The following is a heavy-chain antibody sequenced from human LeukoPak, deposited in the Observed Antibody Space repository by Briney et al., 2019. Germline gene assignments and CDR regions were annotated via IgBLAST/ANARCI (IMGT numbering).Heavy chain of an antibody. CDR1: GFTFRNYA. Sequence: GGSLRLSCTASGFTFRNYAMSWVRQAPGKGLEWVANIKQDGSKKSYVDSVKGRFTISRDNAKNSLYLQMNSLRAEDTAIYYCTRVGYIDEGIDYWGQGTLVTVSS. CDR3: TRVGYIDEGIDY. D-gene: IGHD5-24*01. CDR2: IKQDGSKK. J-gene: IGHJ4*02. V-gene: IGHV3-7*04.